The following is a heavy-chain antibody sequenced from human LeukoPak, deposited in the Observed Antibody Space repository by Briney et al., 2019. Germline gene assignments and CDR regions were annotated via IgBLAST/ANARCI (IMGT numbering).Heavy chain of an antibody. V-gene: IGHV1-69*04. CDR1: GYSFTSYG. J-gene: IGHJ3*02. CDR2: IIPILGIA. Sequence: SVKVSCKASGYSFTSYGISWVRQAPGQGLEWMGRIIPILGIANYAQKFQGRVTITADKSTSTASMELSSLRSEDTAVYYCARGLMADAFDIWGQGTMVTVSS. D-gene: IGHD2-8*01. CDR3: ARGLMADAFDI.